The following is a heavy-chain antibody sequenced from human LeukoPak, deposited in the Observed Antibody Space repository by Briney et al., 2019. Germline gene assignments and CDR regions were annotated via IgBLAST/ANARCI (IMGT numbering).Heavy chain of an antibody. V-gene: IGHV4-39*02. CDR2: INFQGII. D-gene: IGHD4-17*01. CDR3: ARPMADYDGNWFET. J-gene: IGHJ5*02. Sequence: PETLSLTCTVSGGSTSISGYYWVWVRQPPGKGLEWIGSINFQGIIFYTQSLQSRVTLSLDTSRNDFSLTLTSVSAADTAVYFCARPMADYDGNWFETWGQGTLVTVSS. CDR1: GGSTSISGYY.